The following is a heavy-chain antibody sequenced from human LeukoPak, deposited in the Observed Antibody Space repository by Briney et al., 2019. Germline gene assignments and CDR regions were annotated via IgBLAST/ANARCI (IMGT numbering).Heavy chain of an antibody. CDR3: ARGLQETLAWLQAFSAFDI. CDR1: GYTFTGYY. Sequence: ASVKVSCKASGYTFTGYYMHWVRQAPGQGLEWMGWINPNSGGTNYAQKFQGRVTMTRDTSISTAYMELRSLRSDDTAVYYCARGLQETLAWLQAFSAFDIWGQGTMVTVSS. D-gene: IGHD5-24*01. CDR2: INPNSGGT. V-gene: IGHV1-2*02. J-gene: IGHJ3*02.